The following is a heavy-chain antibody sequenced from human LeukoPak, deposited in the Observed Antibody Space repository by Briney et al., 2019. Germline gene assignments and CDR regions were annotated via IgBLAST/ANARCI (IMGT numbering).Heavy chain of an antibody. CDR1: GGSINGHY. D-gene: IGHD3-22*01. V-gene: IGHV4-59*11. J-gene: IGHJ3*02. CDR2: VYYSGKT. CDR3: ARLLDNDSSGDPDTFDM. Sequence: SETLSLTCAVSGGSINGHYWSWIRQPPGKGLEWIGYVYYSGKTYYSSSLRSRVTISVDTSKNHFSLKLTSVTAADTAVYYCARLLDNDSSGDPDTFDMWGQGTMVTVSP.